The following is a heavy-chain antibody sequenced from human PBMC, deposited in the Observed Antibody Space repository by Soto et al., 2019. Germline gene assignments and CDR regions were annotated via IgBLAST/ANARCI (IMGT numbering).Heavy chain of an antibody. CDR2: INSDGSRT. CDR3: ARIGTGYYYMGV. CDR1: GFTFSSYW. D-gene: IGHD1-1*01. V-gene: IGHV3-74*01. J-gene: IGHJ6*03. Sequence: EVQLVESGGGLVQPGGSLGLSCAASGFTFSSYWMHWVRQAPGEGLRWVSRINSDGSRTTYADSVKGRITISRDNAKNTVYLQMNSLSAEDTAVYYCARIGTGYYYMGVWGKGTTVTVSS.